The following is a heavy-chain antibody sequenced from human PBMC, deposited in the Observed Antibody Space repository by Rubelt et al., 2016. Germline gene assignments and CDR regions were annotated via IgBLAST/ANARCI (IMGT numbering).Heavy chain of an antibody. J-gene: IGHJ4*02. D-gene: IGHD1-7*01. CDR2: ISHSGST. Sequence: QVQLQQWGAGLLKPSETLSLTCAVYGGSFSGYYWSWIRQPPGKGLEWIGEISHSGSTNYNPSLKSRVTRSGDTSKNPCSLKLSSVAAADTAVDYCARGANWNYVQNDDWGQGTLVTVSS. CDR1: GGSFSGYY. V-gene: IGHV4-34*01. CDR3: ARGANWNYVQNDD.